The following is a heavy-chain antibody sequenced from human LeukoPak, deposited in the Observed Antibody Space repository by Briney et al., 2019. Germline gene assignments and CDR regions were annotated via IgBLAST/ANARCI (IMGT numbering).Heavy chain of an antibody. CDR1: GGSISSYY. D-gene: IGHD3-9*01. Sequence: SETLSLTCTVSGGSISSYYWSWIRQPPGKGLERIGYIYYSGSTNYNPSLKSRVTISVDTSKNQFSLKLSSVTAADTAVYYCARGTEWGGASYDTETYNWFDPWGQGTLVTVSS. J-gene: IGHJ5*02. V-gene: IGHV4-59*01. CDR2: IYYSGST. CDR3: ARGTEWGGASYDTETYNWFDP.